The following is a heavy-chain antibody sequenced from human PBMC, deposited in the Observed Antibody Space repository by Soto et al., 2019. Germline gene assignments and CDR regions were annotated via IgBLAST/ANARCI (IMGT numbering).Heavy chain of an antibody. D-gene: IGHD3-10*01. CDR1: GGSFSGYY. CDR2: INHSGST. CDR3: ARLRPRLWSPP. Sequence: PSETLSLTCAVYGGSFSGYYWSWIRQPPGKGLEWIGEINHSGSTNYNPSLKSRVTISVDTSKNQFSLKLSSVTAADTAVYYCARLRPRLWSPPWGQGTLVTVSS. V-gene: IGHV4-34*01. J-gene: IGHJ5*02.